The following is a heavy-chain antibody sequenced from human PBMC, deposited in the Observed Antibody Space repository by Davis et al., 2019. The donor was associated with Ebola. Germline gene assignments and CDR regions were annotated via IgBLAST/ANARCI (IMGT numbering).Heavy chain of an antibody. CDR2: IYDSGST. Sequence: SETLSLICTVSGGSISSGNWWNWVRQPPGKGLEWIGEIYDSGSTNYNPSLKSRVTISVDKSKNQFSLKLSSVTAADTAVYYCARAYGSGSYGNSWGQGTLVTVSS. CDR3: ARAYGSGSYGNS. V-gene: IGHV4-4*02. D-gene: IGHD3-10*01. CDR1: GGSISSGNW. J-gene: IGHJ4*02.